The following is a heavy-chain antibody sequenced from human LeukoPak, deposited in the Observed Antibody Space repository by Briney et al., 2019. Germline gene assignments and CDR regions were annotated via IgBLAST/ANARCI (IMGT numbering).Heavy chain of an antibody. CDR1: GDSVSSNSAA. J-gene: IGHJ4*02. D-gene: IGHD6-19*01. V-gene: IGHV6-1*01. CDR3: ERVGGQWLVFFDY. Sequence: SQTLSLTCAISGDSVSSNSAAWNWIRQSPSRGLEWLGRTYYRSKWYNDYAVSVKSRITINPDTSKNQFSLQLNSVTPEDTAVFYWERVGGQWLVFFDYWGQGTLVTVSP. CDR2: TYYRSKWYN.